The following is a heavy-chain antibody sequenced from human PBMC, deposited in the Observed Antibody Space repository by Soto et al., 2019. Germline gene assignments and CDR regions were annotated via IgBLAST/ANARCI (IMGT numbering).Heavy chain of an antibody. CDR3: ARGSIVVVPAAGGGYYYYYGMDV. CDR1: GGSISSYY. V-gene: IGHV4-59*01. D-gene: IGHD2-2*01. Sequence: SETLSLICTVSGGSISSYYWSWIRQPPGKGLEWIGYIYYSGSTNYNPSLKSRVTISVDTSKNQFSLKLSSVTAADTAVYYCARGSIVVVPAAGGGYYYYYGMDVWGQGTTVTVSS. CDR2: IYYSGST. J-gene: IGHJ6*02.